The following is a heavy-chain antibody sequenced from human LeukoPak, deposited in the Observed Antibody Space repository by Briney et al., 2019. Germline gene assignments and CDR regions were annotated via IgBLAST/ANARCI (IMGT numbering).Heavy chain of an antibody. J-gene: IGHJ3*02. Sequence: GGSLRLSCAASGFTFSNYWMHWVRQAPGKGLVWVSRINSDGRSTNYADSVKGRFTISRDNAKKSLYLQMNSLRADDTAVYYCARGASVVAGNDNAFDIWGQGTMVTVSS. D-gene: IGHD6-19*01. V-gene: IGHV3-74*01. CDR1: GFTFSNYW. CDR3: ARGASVVAGNDNAFDI. CDR2: INSDGRST.